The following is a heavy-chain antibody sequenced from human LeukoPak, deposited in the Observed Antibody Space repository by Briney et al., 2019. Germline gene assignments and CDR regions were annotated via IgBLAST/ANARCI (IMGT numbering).Heavy chain of an antibody. J-gene: IGHJ4*02. D-gene: IGHD3-10*01. CDR2: IYYSGST. V-gene: IGHV4-59*01. Sequence: PSETLSLTCTVSGGSISSYYWSWIRQPPGKGLEWIGYIYYSGSTNYNPSLKSRVTISVDTSRNQLSLKLSSVTAADTAVYYCARAKYYYGSGSYGYFDYWGQGTLVTVSS. CDR1: GGSISSYY. CDR3: ARAKYYYGSGSYGYFDY.